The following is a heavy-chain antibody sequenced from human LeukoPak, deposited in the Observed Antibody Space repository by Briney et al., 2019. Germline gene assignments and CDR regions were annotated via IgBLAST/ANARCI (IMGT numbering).Heavy chain of an antibody. CDR1: GYTFTGYY. CDR2: INPNSGGT. Sequence: ASVKVSCKASGYTFTGYYMHWVRQAPGQGLEWMGWINPNSGGTNYAQKFQGRVTMTRDTSISTAYMELSRLRSDDTAVYYCARDFVVVPAVIPGGGGMDVWGQGTTVTVSS. D-gene: IGHD2-2*01. V-gene: IGHV1-2*02. J-gene: IGHJ6*02. CDR3: ARDFVVVPAVIPGGGGMDV.